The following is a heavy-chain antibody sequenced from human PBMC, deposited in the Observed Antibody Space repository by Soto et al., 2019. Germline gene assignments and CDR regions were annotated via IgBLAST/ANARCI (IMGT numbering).Heavy chain of an antibody. Sequence: PSETLSLTCAVSGGSISSGGYSWSWIRQPPGKGLEWIGYIYHSGSAHYNPSLRNRVTMSVDTSKDQFSLTLTSVTAADTAVYYCARDGHGMDVWGQGTTVTVSS. CDR3: ARDGHGMDV. V-gene: IGHV4-30-2*01. CDR2: IYHSGSA. J-gene: IGHJ6*02. CDR1: GGSISSGGYS.